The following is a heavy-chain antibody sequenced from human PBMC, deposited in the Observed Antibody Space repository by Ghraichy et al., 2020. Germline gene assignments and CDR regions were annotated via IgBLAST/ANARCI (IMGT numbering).Heavy chain of an antibody. CDR2: IHHTGTT. D-gene: IGHD3-3*01. Sequence: SETLSLTCTVSDVSSSGGHWWSWVRQPPGKGLEWIGQIHHTGTTIYSPPLKSRVTISVHKSKNQLSLKLRSVTAADTAVYYCAREADDFSPSVWGQGTLVTVSS. V-gene: IGHV4-4*02. CDR3: AREADDFSPSV. CDR1: DVSSSGGHW. J-gene: IGHJ4*02.